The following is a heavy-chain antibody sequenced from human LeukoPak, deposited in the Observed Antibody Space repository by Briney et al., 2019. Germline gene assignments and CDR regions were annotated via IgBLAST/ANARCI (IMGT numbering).Heavy chain of an antibody. J-gene: IGHJ4*02. V-gene: IGHV3-7*01. D-gene: IGHD3-16*02. Sequence: GGSLRLSCEVSGVTFSDFWMNWVRQAPGKGLEWVAHINQDGSQWSYVGSVRGRFTISRDNAKKSLYLQMDGLRAEDTAVYYCASRGELSWFEAVRYWGQGILVTVSS. CDR1: GVTFSDFW. CDR2: INQDGSQW. CDR3: ASRGELSWFEAVRY.